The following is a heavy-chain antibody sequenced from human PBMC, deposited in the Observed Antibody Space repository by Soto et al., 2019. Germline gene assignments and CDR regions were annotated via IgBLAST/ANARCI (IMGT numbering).Heavy chain of an antibody. V-gene: IGHV1-8*01. CDR3: ARGSSGWYGWRAEYFQH. CDR1: GYTFSSYD. CDR2: MNPNSGNT. Sequence: QVQLVQSGAEVKKPGASVKVSCKASGYTFSSYDINWVRQATGQGLEWMGWMNPNSGNTGYAQKFQGRVTMTRNTSISTAYMELSSLRSEDTAVYYCARGSSGWYGWRAEYFQHWGQGTLVTVSS. J-gene: IGHJ1*01. D-gene: IGHD6-19*01.